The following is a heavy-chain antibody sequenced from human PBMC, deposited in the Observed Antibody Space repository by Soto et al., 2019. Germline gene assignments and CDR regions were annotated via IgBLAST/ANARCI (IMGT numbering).Heavy chain of an antibody. Sequence: PSQTLSLPCTVSGGYISSYCWSCISQPPGKGLEWIGYIYYSGSTNYNPSLKSRVTISVDKSKNQFSLKLSSVTAADMAVYYCARDIGYCSGGSCHGDWFDPWGQGTLVTVSS. CDR3: ARDIGYCSGGSCHGDWFDP. V-gene: IGHV4-59*01. J-gene: IGHJ5*02. CDR2: IYYSGST. CDR1: GGYISSYC. D-gene: IGHD2-15*01.